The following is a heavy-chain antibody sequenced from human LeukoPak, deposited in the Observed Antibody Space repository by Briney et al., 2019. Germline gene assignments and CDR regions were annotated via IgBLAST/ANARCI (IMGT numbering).Heavy chain of an antibody. V-gene: IGHV3-30*02. CDR1: GFTFSSYS. CDR3: AKDPKEQWLVYFDY. CDR2: IRYDGSNK. J-gene: IGHJ4*02. Sequence: GGSLRLSCAASGFTFSSYSMNWVRQAPGKGLEWVAFIRYDGSNKYYADSVKGRFTISRDNSKNTLYLQMNSLRAEDTAVYYCAKDPKEQWLVYFDYWGQGTLVTVSS. D-gene: IGHD6-19*01.